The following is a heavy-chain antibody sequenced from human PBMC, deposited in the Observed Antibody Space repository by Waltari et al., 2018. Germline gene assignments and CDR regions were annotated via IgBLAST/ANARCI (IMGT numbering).Heavy chain of an antibody. CDR2: IRSKAYGGTT. V-gene: IGHV3-49*03. J-gene: IGHJ5*02. CDR3: TRGYSSSSGRLRWFDP. CDR1: GFTFGDYT. Sequence: EVQLVESGGGLVQPGRSLRLSCTAYGFTFGDYTMSWFRQAPGKGLEWVGFIRSKAYGGTTEYAASVKGRFTISRDDSKSIAYLQMNSLKTEDTAVYYCTRGYSSSSGRLRWFDPWGQGTLVTVSS. D-gene: IGHD6-6*01.